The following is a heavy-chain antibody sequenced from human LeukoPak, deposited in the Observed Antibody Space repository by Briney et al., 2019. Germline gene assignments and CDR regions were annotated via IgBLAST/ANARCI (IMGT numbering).Heavy chain of an antibody. J-gene: IGHJ3*02. D-gene: IGHD6-13*01. Sequence: GASVKVSCKASGYTFTSYGISWVRQAPGQGLEWMGWISAYNGNTNYAQKLQGRVTMTTDTSTSTAYMELRSLRSDDTAVYYCARDSYIAAPDGSRGAFDIWGQGTMVTVSS. CDR2: ISAYNGNT. CDR3: ARDSYIAAPDGSRGAFDI. V-gene: IGHV1-18*01. CDR1: GYTFTSYG.